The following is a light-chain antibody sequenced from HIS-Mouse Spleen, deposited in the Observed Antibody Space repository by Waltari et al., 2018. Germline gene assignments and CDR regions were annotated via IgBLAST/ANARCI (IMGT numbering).Light chain of an antibody. CDR1: QSVSSY. Sequence: EIVFTQSPATLSLSPGERAHLSCRASQSVSSYLAWYQQKPGQAPRPLIYDASNSTTGIPARFSGSGSGTDFTLTISSLEPEDFAVYYCQQRSNLLTFGGGTKVEIK. CDR2: DAS. V-gene: IGKV3-11*01. CDR3: QQRSNLLT. J-gene: IGKJ4*01.